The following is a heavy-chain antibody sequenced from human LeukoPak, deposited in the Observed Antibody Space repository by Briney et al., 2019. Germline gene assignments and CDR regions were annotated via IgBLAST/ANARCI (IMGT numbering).Heavy chain of an antibody. Sequence: ASVKVSCKAFGYTFTYYYIHWVRQAPGQGLEWMGWINPNSGGTNYAQKFQGRVTMTRDTSISTAYMELSRLRSDDTAVYYCARVRDGYNDAYDVWGQGTMVTVPS. CDR3: ARVRDGYNDAYDV. CDR1: GYTFTYYY. CDR2: INPNSGGT. V-gene: IGHV1-2*02. J-gene: IGHJ3*01. D-gene: IGHD5-24*01.